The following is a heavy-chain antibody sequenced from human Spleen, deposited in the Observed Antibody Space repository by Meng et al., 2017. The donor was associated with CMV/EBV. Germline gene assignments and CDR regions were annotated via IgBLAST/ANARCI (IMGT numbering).Heavy chain of an antibody. CDR1: GLPLSSYW. D-gene: IGHD3-10*01. V-gene: IGHV3-74*01. Sequence: GRVLGAGGGLVQPGGSLRLSCAAVGLPLSSYWMHWVRQAPGKGLVWVSRINSDGSSTSYADSVKGRFTISRDNAKNTLYLQMNSLRAEDTAVYYCARTYYYGLFDPWGQGTLVTVSS. CDR3: ARTYYYGLFDP. J-gene: IGHJ5*02. CDR2: INSDGSST.